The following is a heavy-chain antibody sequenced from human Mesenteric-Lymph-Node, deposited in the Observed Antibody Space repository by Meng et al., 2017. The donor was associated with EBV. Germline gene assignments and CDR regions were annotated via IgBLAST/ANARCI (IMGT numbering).Heavy chain of an antibody. J-gene: IGHJ4*02. CDR2: IFYSGNT. D-gene: IGHD6-13*01. CDR1: GGSISSSSYY. Sequence: QLQRQESGPGLVKPSETLSLTCTVSGGSISSSSYYWAWIRQPPGKGLEWIGSIFYSGNTDYNPSLKSRVTISVDTSKNQFSLKLSSVTAADTAVYYCARYSSSWYYFDYWGQGTLVTVSS. CDR3: ARYSSSWYYFDY. V-gene: IGHV4-39*07.